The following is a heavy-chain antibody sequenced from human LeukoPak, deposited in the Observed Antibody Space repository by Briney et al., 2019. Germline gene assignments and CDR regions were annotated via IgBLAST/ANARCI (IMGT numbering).Heavy chain of an antibody. Sequence: KPSETLSLTCTVSGASISSYYWSWIRQPPGKGLEWIGYIYYSGSTNYNPYLKSRVTISVDTSKNQFSLKLSPVTAADTAVYYCARGGYSGYDPFDYWGQGTLVTVSS. D-gene: IGHD5-12*01. J-gene: IGHJ4*02. CDR3: ARGGYSGYDPFDY. CDR1: GASISSYY. V-gene: IGHV4-59*01. CDR2: IYYSGST.